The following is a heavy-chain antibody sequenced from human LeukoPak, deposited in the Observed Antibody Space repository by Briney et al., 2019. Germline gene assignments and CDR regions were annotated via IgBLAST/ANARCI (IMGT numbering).Heavy chain of an antibody. V-gene: IGHV1-18*01. CDR3: ARGGSRSRRGDDAFDI. CDR2: ISDYNGNT. CDR1: GYTYTNYA. J-gene: IGHJ3*02. D-gene: IGHD3-10*01. Sequence: ASVKVSCKASGYTYTNYAMNWVRQAPGQGLEWMGWISDYNGNTELAQKFQGRVTLPTDASTRKASVELMSLTAADRDVDFCARGGSRSRRGDDAFDIWGQGTMVTVSS.